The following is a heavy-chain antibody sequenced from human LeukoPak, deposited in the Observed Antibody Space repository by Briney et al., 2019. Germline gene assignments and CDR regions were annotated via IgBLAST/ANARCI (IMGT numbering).Heavy chain of an antibody. J-gene: IGHJ5*02. CDR1: GYSFTNFW. CDR3: AAGGTSAP. Sequence: GESLKISCKGSGYSFTNFWIGWVRQMPGKGLEWMGVISPGDSGIRYSPSFEGQVTISVDKSISTAYLQWSSLKASDSAMYYCAAGGTSAPWGQGTLVTVSS. V-gene: IGHV5-51*01. D-gene: IGHD1/OR15-1a*01. CDR2: ISPGDSGI.